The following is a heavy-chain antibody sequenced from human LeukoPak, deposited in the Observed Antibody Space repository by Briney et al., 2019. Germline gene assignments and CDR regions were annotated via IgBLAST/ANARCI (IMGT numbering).Heavy chain of an antibody. CDR1: GFTFSTYV. V-gene: IGHV3-23*01. D-gene: IGHD3-16*01. J-gene: IGHJ4*02. CDR2: ISGSGGTT. Sequence: GGSLRLSCEASGFTFSTYVMSWVRQAPGKGLECVSSISGSGGTTYYADSVKGRFTISRDNSKNTLYLQMNSLRAEDTAVYYCAKWANVYDYVWGSPYESLDYWGQGTLVTVSS. CDR3: AKWANVYDYVWGSPYESLDY.